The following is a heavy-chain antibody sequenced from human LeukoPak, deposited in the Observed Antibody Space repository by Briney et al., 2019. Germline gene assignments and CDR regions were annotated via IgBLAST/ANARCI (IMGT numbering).Heavy chain of an antibody. CDR2: IYSGGST. Sequence: GGSLRLSCAASGFTVSSNYMSWVRQAPGKGLGWVSVIYSGGSTYYADSVKGRFTISRDNSKNTLYLQMNSLRAEDTAVYYCARNGEYEMGAFDIWGQGTMVTVSS. CDR3: ARNGEYEMGAFDI. J-gene: IGHJ3*02. V-gene: IGHV3-53*01. D-gene: IGHD3-10*01. CDR1: GFTVSSNY.